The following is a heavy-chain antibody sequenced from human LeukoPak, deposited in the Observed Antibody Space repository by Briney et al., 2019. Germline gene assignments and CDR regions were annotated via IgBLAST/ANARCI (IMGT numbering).Heavy chain of an antibody. CDR3: ARDSVVVVPAAIPEYFQH. Sequence: GASVKVSCKASGYTLTGYYMHWVRQAPGQGLEWMGWINPNSGGTNYAQKFQGRVTMTRDTSISTAYMELSRLRSDDTAVYYCARDSVVVVPAAIPEYFQHWGQGTLVTVSS. CDR2: INPNSGGT. J-gene: IGHJ1*01. V-gene: IGHV1-2*02. D-gene: IGHD2-2*01. CDR1: GYTLTGYY.